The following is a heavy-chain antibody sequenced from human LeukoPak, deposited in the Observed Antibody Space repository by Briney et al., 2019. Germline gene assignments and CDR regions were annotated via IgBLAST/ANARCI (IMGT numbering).Heavy chain of an antibody. V-gene: IGHV4-34*01. Sequence: KPSETLSLTCAVYGGSFSGYYWSWIRQPPGKGLEWIGEINHSGSTNYNPSFKSRVTISVDTSKNQFSLKLSSVTAADTAVYYCAREKRITMVRGVINWFDPWGQGTLVTVSS. CDR1: GGSFSGYY. J-gene: IGHJ5*02. D-gene: IGHD3-10*01. CDR2: INHSGST. CDR3: AREKRITMVRGVINWFDP.